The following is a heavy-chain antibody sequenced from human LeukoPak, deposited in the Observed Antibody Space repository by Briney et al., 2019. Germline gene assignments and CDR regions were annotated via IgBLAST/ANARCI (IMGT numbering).Heavy chain of an antibody. Sequence: GGSLRLSCAASGFTFSSYWMSWVRQAPGKGLEWVANIKQDGSEKYYVDSVKGRFTISRDNAKNSLYLQMNSPRAEDTAVYYCARDQNYYGSGSQNYYYYYYMDVWGKGTTVTVSS. CDR3: ARDQNYYGSGSQNYYYYYYMDV. V-gene: IGHV3-7*01. D-gene: IGHD3-10*01. J-gene: IGHJ6*03. CDR2: IKQDGSEK. CDR1: GFTFSSYW.